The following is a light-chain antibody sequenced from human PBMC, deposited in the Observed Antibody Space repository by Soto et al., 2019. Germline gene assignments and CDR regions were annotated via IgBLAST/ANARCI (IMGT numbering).Light chain of an antibody. J-gene: IGKJ4*01. CDR3: QQSYSTPLT. CDR1: QSVSIY. CDR2: ASS. V-gene: IGKV1-39*01. Sequence: QVTQSPSSLPASVGGRVTITCRTSQSVSIYVNWYQQKPGKAPILLIYASSSLQSGVPSRFDGSGSGTDFTLTISSPQPEDFATYYCQQSYSTPLTFGGGTKVDIK.